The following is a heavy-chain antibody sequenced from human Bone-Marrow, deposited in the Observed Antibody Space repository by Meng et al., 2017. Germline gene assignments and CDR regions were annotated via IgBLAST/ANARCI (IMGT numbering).Heavy chain of an antibody. CDR3: ARSYDSSGYYYEYYSDY. CDR1: GFTFSSYE. CDR2: ISSSGSTI. Sequence: GGSLRLSCAASGFTFSSYEMNWVRQAPGKGLEWVSYISSSGSTIYYADSVKGRFTISRDNSKNTLYLQMNSLRAEDTAVYYCARSYDSSGYYYEYYSDYWGQGTLVTVSS. V-gene: IGHV3-48*03. D-gene: IGHD3-22*01. J-gene: IGHJ4*02.